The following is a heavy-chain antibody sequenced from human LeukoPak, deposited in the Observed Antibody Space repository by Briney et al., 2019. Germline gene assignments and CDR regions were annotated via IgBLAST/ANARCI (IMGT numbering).Heavy chain of an antibody. CDR1: QYTFTNYW. CDR3: ARRHKRGAYSYGVDY. CDR2: IYPGDSDT. Sequence: GESLKISRKGSQYTFTNYWIAWVRQMPGKGLEWMGIIYPGDSDTRYNPSFQGQVTISADKSISTAYLQWNSLKASDTAMYYCARRHKRGAYSYGVDYWGQGTLVTVSS. D-gene: IGHD5-18*01. V-gene: IGHV5-51*01. J-gene: IGHJ4*02.